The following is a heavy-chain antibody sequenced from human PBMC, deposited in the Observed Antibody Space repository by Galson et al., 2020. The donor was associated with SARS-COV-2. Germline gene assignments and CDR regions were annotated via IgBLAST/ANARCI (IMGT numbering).Heavy chain of an antibody. V-gene: IGHV4-30-4*01. Sequence: ETSETLSLTCTVSGGSISSGDYYWSWIRQPPGKGLAWIGYIYYSGSTYYNPSLKSRVTISVDTSKNQFSLKLSSVTAADTAVYYCARAGALYSGSSNFDYWGQGTLVTVSS. D-gene: IGHD1-26*01. J-gene: IGHJ4*02. CDR1: GGSISSGDYY. CDR2: IYYSGST. CDR3: ARAGALYSGSSNFDY.